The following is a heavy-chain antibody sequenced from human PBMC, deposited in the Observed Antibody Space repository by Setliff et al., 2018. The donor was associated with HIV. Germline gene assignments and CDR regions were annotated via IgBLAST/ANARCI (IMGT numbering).Heavy chain of an antibody. V-gene: IGHV1-18*01. CDR3: ARGQLDRHLRSDVPFDI. CDR1: GYTFTTYG. D-gene: IGHD1-1*01. CDR2: ISASSDNT. Sequence: ASVKVSCKASGYTFTTYGFNWVRQAPGQGLEWMGWISASSDNTNYAQKFQCRVTLTTDTSTNTVYMELKSLRSDDTAVYFCARGQLDRHLRSDVPFDIWGQGTMVTVSS. J-gene: IGHJ3*02.